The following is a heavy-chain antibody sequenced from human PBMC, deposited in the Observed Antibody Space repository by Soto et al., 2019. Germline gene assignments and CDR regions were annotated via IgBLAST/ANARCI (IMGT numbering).Heavy chain of an antibody. V-gene: IGHV1-69*13. J-gene: IGHJ4*02. D-gene: IGHD2-8*01. CDR2: IIPIFGTA. CDR1: GGTFSSYA. CDR3: ARDGGCTNGVCSDDY. Sequence: ASVKVSCKASGGTFSSYAISWVRQAPGQGLEWMGGIIPIFGTANYAQKFQGRVTITADESTSTAYMELSSLRSEDTAVYYCARDGGCTNGVCSDDYWGQGTLVTVSS.